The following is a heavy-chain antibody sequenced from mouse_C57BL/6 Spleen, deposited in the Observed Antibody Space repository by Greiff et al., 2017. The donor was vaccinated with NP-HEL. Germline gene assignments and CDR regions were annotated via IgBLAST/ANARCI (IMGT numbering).Heavy chain of an antibody. CDR3: ARGGYYGSSYHETLYWYFDV. J-gene: IGHJ1*03. V-gene: IGHV3-6*01. CDR2: ISYDGSN. D-gene: IGHD1-1*01. CDR1: GYSITSGYY. Sequence: ESGPGLVKPSQSLSLTCSVTGYSITSGYYWNWIRQFPGNKLEWMGYISYDGSNNYNPSLKNRISITRDTSKNQFFLKLNSVTTEDTATYYCARGGYYGSSYHETLYWYFDVWGTGTTVTVSS.